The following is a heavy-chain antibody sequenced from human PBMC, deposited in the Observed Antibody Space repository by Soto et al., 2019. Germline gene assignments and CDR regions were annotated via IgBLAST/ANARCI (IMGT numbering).Heavy chain of an antibody. J-gene: IGHJ4*02. CDR1: GYSFASQW. Sequence: GESLKISCKVSGYSFASQWISWVRQVPGKGQEWMGRIDPSESYTTHNPSFQGHVTFSADKSITTAYLQWRSLEASDTAIYYCATQGLTTYYFGYWGQGTLVTVSS. CDR3: ATQGLTTYYFGY. CDR2: IDPSESYT. V-gene: IGHV5-10-1*01.